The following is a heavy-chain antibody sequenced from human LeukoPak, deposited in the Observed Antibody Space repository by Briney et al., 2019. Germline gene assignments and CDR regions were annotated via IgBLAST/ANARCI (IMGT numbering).Heavy chain of an antibody. Sequence: SGPSLVKPTQTLTLTCTFSGFSLSTRGVGVGWIRQPPGEALEGLALISWYDDRTYSPSLRSRTTGTRDTSKNQVILTVTNTDPVDTATYYCAHRRNYYDSSTLYYSGQGNLVTASS. V-gene: IGHV2-5*01. D-gene: IGHD3-22*01. CDR1: GFSLSTRGVG. J-gene: IGHJ4*02. CDR2: ISWYDDR. CDR3: AHRRNYYDSSTLYY.